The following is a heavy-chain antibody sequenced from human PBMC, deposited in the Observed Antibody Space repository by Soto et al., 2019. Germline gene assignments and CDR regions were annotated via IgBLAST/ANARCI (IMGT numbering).Heavy chain of an antibody. CDR1: GYTFTGYY. V-gene: IGHV1-2*04. D-gene: IGHD6-6*01. J-gene: IGHJ5*02. CDR3: ARERYSSSSKGFDP. CDR2: INPNSGGT. Sequence: ASVKVSCKASGYTFTGYYMHWVRQAPGQGLEWMGWINPNSGGTNYAQKFQGWVTMTRDTSISTAYMELSRLRSDDTAVYYCARERYSSSSKGFDPWGQGTLVTVSS.